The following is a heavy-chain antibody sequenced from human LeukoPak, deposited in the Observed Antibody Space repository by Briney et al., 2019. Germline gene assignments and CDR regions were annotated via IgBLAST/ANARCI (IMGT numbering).Heavy chain of an antibody. D-gene: IGHD7-27*01. CDR2: TYYRSKWYH. CDR3: ARDRLTGDEDYFDY. Sequence: SQTLSLTCAISGDSVSSSSAAWNWIRQSPSRGLEWLGRTYYRSKWYHDYALSVKSRITINPDTSQNQFSLQLNSVTPEDTAVYYCARDRLTGDEDYFDYWGQGTLVTVSS. J-gene: IGHJ4*02. CDR1: GDSVSSSSAA. V-gene: IGHV6-1*01.